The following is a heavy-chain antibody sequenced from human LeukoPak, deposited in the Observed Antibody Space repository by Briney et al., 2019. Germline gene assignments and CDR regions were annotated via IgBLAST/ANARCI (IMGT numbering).Heavy chain of an antibody. CDR2: IYSGGST. J-gene: IGHJ4*02. CDR3: ARDPFGYCSGGSCYSDY. CDR1: GFTVSSNY. D-gene: IGHD2-15*01. V-gene: IGHV3-66*01. Sequence: GGSLRLSYAASGFTVSSNYMSWVRQAPGKGLEWVSVIYSGGSTYYADSVKGRFTISRDNSKNTLYLQMNSLRAEDTAVYYCARDPFGYCSGGSCYSDYWGQGTLVTVSS.